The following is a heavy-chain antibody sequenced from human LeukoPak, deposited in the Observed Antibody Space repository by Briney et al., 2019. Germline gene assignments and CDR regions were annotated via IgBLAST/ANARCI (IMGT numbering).Heavy chain of an antibody. Sequence: GGSLRLSCATSGFTLSSFYMHWVRQRPGKGLVWVPRINSDGTDTKYADSAKGRFTISRDNTKNTVYLQMNNLGAEDTAVYYCARGAWGYSVHSDNWGQGALVTVSS. CDR2: INSDGTDT. D-gene: IGHD3-16*01. J-gene: IGHJ4*02. CDR3: ARGAWGYSVHSDN. V-gene: IGHV3-74*03. CDR1: GFTLSSFY.